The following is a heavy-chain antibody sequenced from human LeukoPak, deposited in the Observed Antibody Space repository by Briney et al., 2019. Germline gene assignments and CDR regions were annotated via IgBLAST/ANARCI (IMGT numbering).Heavy chain of an antibody. J-gene: IGHJ4*02. V-gene: IGHV3-23*01. CDR1: GFTFSSYA. CDR2: ISDRGGST. CDR3: AKLYCSGGTCYWPDY. D-gene: IGHD2-15*01. Sequence: GGSLRLSCAASGFTFSSYAMSWVRQAPGKGLEWVSTISDRGGSTYYADSVKGRLTVSRDNSKNTLYLQMNSLRAEDTALYYCAKLYCSGGTCYWPDYWGQGTLVTVSS.